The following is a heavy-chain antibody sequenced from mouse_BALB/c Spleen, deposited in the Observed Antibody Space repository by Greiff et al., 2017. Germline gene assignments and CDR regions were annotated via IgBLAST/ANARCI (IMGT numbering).Heavy chain of an antibody. J-gene: IGHJ3*01. D-gene: IGHD2-4*01. V-gene: IGHV5-6-5*01. CDR1: GFTFSSYA. CDR3: ARGPPYDYDEGAWFAY. CDR2: ISSGGST. Sequence: EVHLVESGGGLVKPGGSLKLSCAASGFTFSSYAMSWVRQTPEKRLEWVASISSGGSTYYPDSVKGRFTISRDNARNILYLQMSSLRSEDTAMYYCARGPPYDYDEGAWFAYWGQGTLVTVSA.